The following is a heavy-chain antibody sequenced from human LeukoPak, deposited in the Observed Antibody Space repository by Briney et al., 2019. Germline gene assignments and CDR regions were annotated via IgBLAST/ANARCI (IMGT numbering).Heavy chain of an antibody. CDR2: VSGGGTT. J-gene: IGHJ4*02. D-gene: IGHD6-13*01. CDR1: GFTFSNYA. Sequence: GGSLRLSCAASGFTFSNYAMGWVRQPPGKGLEWVSVVSGGGTTYYPDSVKGRFTISRDNSKNTVFLQMNSLRVEDTAVYYCAKLEQLAFDYWGQGTLVTVSS. V-gene: IGHV3-23*01. CDR3: AKLEQLAFDY.